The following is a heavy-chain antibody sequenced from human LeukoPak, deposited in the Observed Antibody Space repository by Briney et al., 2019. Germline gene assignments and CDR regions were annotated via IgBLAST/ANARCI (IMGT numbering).Heavy chain of an antibody. CDR1: GFTFSSYG. V-gene: IGHV3-23*01. CDR3: AEDLGHLVVVVAATGIDY. Sequence: TGGSLRLSCAASGFTFSSYGMSWVRQAPGKGLEWVSAISGSGGSTYYADSVKGRFTISRDNSKNTLYLQMNSLRAEDTAVYYCAEDLGHLVVVVAATGIDYWGQGALVTVSS. J-gene: IGHJ4*02. D-gene: IGHD2-15*01. CDR2: ISGSGGST.